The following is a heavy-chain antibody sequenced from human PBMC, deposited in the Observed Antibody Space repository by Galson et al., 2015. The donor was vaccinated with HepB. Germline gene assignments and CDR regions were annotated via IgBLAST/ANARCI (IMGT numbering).Heavy chain of an antibody. V-gene: IGHV3-48*04. CDR3: ARGHGGISAT. D-gene: IGHD4-23*01. Sequence: LRLSCAASGLTFNTYTVTWVRQALGKGLEWLSCISTSDDSVYYADSVKGRFSISIDNSKSSVYLQMSSLRVEDTAVYFCARGHGGISATWGQGTRVTVSS. CDR2: ISTSDDSV. CDR1: GLTFNTYT. J-gene: IGHJ5*02.